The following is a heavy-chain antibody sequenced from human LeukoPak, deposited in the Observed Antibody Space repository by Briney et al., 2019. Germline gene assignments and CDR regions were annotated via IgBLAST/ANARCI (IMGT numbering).Heavy chain of an antibody. D-gene: IGHD2-15*01. Sequence: SETLSLTCTVSGGSISSYYWSWIRQPPGKGLEWIGYFYYSGSTNYNPSLKSRVTISVDTSKNQFSLKLSSVTAADTAVYYCARGRIAYYYMDVWGKGTTVTTSS. CDR1: GGSISSYY. CDR2: FYYSGST. V-gene: IGHV4-59*01. CDR3: ARGRIAYYYMDV. J-gene: IGHJ6*03.